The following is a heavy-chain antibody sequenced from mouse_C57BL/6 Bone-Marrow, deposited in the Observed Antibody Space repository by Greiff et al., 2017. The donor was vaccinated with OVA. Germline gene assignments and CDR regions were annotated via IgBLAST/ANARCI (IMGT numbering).Heavy chain of an antibody. Sequence: VQLQQSGAELVRPGASVKLSCTASGFNFKDDYMHWVKQRPEQGLEWIGWIDPENGDTEYASKFQGKATITADTSSNTAYLQLSSLTSEDTADYYCTTSHFDYWGQGTTLTVSS. CDR3: TTSHFDY. V-gene: IGHV14-4*01. CDR1: GFNFKDDY. CDR2: IDPENGDT. J-gene: IGHJ2*01.